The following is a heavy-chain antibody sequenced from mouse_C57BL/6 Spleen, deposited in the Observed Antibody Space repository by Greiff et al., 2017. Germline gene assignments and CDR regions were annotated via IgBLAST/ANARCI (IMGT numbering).Heavy chain of an antibody. D-gene: IGHD3-2*02. CDR1: GYSFTSYY. J-gene: IGHJ3*01. Sequence: QVQLKESGPELVKPGASVKISCKASGYSFTSYYIHWVKQRPGQGLEWIGWIYPGSGNTKYNEKFKGKATLTADTSSSTAYMQLSSLTSEDSAVYYCARWGSIDSSGGFAYWGQGTLVTVSA. CDR3: ARWGSIDSSGGFAY. V-gene: IGHV1-66*01. CDR2: IYPGSGNT.